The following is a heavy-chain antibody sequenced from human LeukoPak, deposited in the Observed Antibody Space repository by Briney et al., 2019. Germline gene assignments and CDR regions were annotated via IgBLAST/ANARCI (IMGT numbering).Heavy chain of an antibody. J-gene: IGHJ4*02. V-gene: IGHV3-48*03. Sequence: GGSLRLSCAASGFTFSSYEMNWVRQAPGKGLEWVSYISSSGSTIYYADSVKGRFTISRDNAKNSLYLQMNSLRAEDTAVYYSASQDYRYYFDYWGQGTLVTVSS. CDR1: GFTFSSYE. CDR3: ASQDYRYYFDY. CDR2: ISSSGSTI. D-gene: IGHD4/OR15-4a*01.